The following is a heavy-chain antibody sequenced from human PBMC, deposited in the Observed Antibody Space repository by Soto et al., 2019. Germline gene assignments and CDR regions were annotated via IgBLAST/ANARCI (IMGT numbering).Heavy chain of an antibody. CDR1: GGSISSYY. J-gene: IGHJ4*02. V-gene: IGHV4-59*01. CDR2: IYYSGST. CDR3: ARDASGPGGFDY. D-gene: IGHD3-10*01. Sequence: SETLSLTCTVSGGSISSYYWSWVRQPPGKGLEWIGYIYYSGSTNYNPSLKSRVTISVNTSKNQFSLKLSSVTAADTGVYYCARDASGPGGFDYWGQGTLVTVSS.